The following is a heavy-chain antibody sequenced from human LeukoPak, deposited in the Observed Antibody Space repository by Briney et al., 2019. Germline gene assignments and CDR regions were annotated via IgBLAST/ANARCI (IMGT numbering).Heavy chain of an antibody. V-gene: IGHV4-59*11. D-gene: IGHD1-26*01. Sequence: ESLFLTCTVPGGSISSHYCGSIRQPTGQGLEWDGYIHYCGSPNTNPSRKSRDTISVDTYKHQYPLKLSAVTAADTAVYYRARMRSPGDNWSDPWGQGNLVTVSS. CDR1: GGSISSHY. CDR3: ARMRSPGDNWSDP. J-gene: IGHJ5*02. CDR2: IHYCGSP.